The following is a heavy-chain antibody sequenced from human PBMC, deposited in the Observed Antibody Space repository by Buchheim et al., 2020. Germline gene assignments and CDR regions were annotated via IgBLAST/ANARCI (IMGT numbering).Heavy chain of an antibody. Sequence: QVQLQESGPGLLKPSETLSLTCTVSGGSISTTTYYWDWIRQSPGKGLEWIGNVHYTGTTYYNPSLKNRVTMSVDTSKNQFSLKLISVAAADTALYYCAGHSDAYNFFDYWGQGTL. CDR2: VHYTGTT. J-gene: IGHJ4*02. CDR3: AGHSDAYNFFDY. V-gene: IGHV4-39*01. CDR1: GGSISTTTYY. D-gene: IGHD5-24*01.